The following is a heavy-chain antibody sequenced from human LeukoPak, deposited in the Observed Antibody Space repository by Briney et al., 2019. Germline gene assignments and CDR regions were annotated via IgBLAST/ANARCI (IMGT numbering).Heavy chain of an antibody. V-gene: IGHV5-51*01. CDR3: ASPLLFGETALDY. CDR1: GYRFTSYW. CDR2: IYPGDSDT. D-gene: IGHD3-10*02. J-gene: IGHJ4*02. Sequence: GESLKISFKGSGYRFTSYWIGWVRQMPGKGLEWMGIIYPGDSDTRYSPSFQGQVTISADKSISTAYLQWSSLKASDTAMYYCASPLLFGETALDYWGQGTLVTVSS.